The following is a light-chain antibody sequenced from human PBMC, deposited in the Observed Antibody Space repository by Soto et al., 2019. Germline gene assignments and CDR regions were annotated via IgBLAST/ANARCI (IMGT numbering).Light chain of an antibody. V-gene: IGKV1-17*01. CDR2: SAS. Sequence: DIQMTQSPSSLSASVGDRVSITCRASQDITNRLDWYRQRPGRAPERLIYSASRLQSGVLSRFSGSEPGTEFPLAIYSLQPEDLATYYRLQYYKYPQTLGQGTKVQI. CDR1: QDITNR. CDR3: LQYYKYPQT. J-gene: IGKJ1*01.